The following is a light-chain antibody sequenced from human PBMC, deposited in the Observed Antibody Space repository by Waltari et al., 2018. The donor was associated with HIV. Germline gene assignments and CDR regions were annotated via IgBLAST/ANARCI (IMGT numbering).Light chain of an antibody. CDR3: QQSFSLPLT. CDR1: QHINMY. V-gene: IGKV1-39*01. Sequence: DIQITQSPASLSASIGDRVTITCRTSQHINMYWNWYQQKPGKAPSLLIFAASTLHTGVPSRFSASGSGTTVSLAISSLQVDDLATYYCQQSFSLPLTFGAGTKVEI. CDR2: AAS. J-gene: IGKJ4*01.